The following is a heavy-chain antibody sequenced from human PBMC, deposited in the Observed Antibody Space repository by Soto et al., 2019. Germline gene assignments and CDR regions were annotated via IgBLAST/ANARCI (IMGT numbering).Heavy chain of an antibody. CDR1: GGSFSGYY. D-gene: IGHD3-9*01. Sequence: PSETLSLTCAVYGGSFSGYYWSWIRQPPGKVLEWIGEINHSGSTNYNPSLKSRVTISVDTSKNQFSLKLSSVTAADTAVYYCARDNLYDILTGYLYYYYGMDVWGQGTTVTVS. V-gene: IGHV4-34*01. CDR3: ARDNLYDILTGYLYYYYGMDV. CDR2: INHSGST. J-gene: IGHJ6*02.